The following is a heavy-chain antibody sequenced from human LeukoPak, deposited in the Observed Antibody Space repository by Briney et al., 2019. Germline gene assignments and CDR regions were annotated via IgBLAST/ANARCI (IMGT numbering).Heavy chain of an antibody. D-gene: IGHD3-10*01. CDR2: IIPIFGTA. CDR1: GYTFISYA. CDR3: ARGLGFREYYFDY. J-gene: IGHJ4*02. V-gene: IGHV1-69*06. Sequence: SVKVSCKASGYTFISYAMNWVRQAPGQGLEGMGGIIPIFGTANYAQKFQGRVTITADKSTSTAYMELSSLRSEDTAVYYCARGLGFREYYFDYWGQGTLVTVSS.